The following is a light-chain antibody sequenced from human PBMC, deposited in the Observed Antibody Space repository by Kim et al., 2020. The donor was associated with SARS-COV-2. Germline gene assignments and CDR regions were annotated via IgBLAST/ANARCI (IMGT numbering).Light chain of an antibody. CDR1: QGISNY. J-gene: IGKJ5*01. V-gene: IGKV1-27*01. CDR3: QKYNRAPIT. Sequence: ASGGDRVTITCRASQGISNYVAWYQQKPGKVPKLLIYAASTVQSGVPSRFSGSGSGTEFTLTISSLQPEDVATYYCQKYNRAPITFGQGTRLEIK. CDR2: AAS.